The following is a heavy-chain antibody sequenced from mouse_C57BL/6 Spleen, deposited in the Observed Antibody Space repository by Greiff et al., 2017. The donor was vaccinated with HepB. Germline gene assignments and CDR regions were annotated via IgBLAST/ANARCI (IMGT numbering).Heavy chain of an antibody. J-gene: IGHJ3*01. Sequence: EAGGGLVQPKGSLKLSCAASGFTFNTYAMHWVRQAPGKGLEWAARIRSKSSNYATYYADSVKDRFTISRDDSQSMLYLQMNNLKTEDTAMYYCVGDYSNYPFAYWGQGTLVTVSA. CDR1: GFTFNTYA. CDR3: VGDYSNYPFAY. V-gene: IGHV10-3*01. D-gene: IGHD2-5*01. CDR2: IRSKSSNYAT.